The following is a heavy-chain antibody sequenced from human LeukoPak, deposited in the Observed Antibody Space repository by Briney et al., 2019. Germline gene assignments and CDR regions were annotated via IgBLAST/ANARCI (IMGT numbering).Heavy chain of an antibody. D-gene: IGHD3-10*01. CDR2: INPNSGGT. V-gene: IGHV1-2*04. J-gene: IGHJ4*02. CDR3: ARPLTRGGYGSGSYGY. Sequence: ASVKVSCKASGYTFTGYYMHWVRQAPGQGLEWMGWINPNSGGTNYAQKFQGWVTMTRDTSISTAYMELSRLRSDDTAVYYCARPLTRGGYGSGSYGYWGQGTLVTVSS. CDR1: GYTFTGYY.